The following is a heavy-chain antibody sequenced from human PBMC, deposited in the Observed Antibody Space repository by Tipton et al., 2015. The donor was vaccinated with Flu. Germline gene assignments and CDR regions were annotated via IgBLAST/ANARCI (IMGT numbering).Heavy chain of an antibody. V-gene: IGHV4-39*01. Sequence: TLSLTCTVSGGSISSNTYYWGWIRQPPGKGLEWIASIYYSGNTSYNPSLRSRVTVSVDTSKSQFSLKLSSVTAADTAVYYCAGQAGYSSGYGANNWFDPWGQGTLVTVSS. D-gene: IGHD6-19*01. J-gene: IGHJ5*02. CDR1: GGSISSNTYY. CDR2: IYYSGNT. CDR3: AGQAGYSSGYGANNWFDP.